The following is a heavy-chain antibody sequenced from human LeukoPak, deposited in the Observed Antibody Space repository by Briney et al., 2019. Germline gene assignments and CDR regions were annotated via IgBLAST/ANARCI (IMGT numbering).Heavy chain of an antibody. CDR2: ISGSGGST. Sequence: GGSLRLSCAASGFTFSSYAMSWVRQAPGKGLEWVSAISGSGGSTYYADSAKGRSTISRDNSKNTLYLQMNSLRAEDTAVYYCAKKSGDSSGYSFDYWGQGTLVTVSS. D-gene: IGHD3-22*01. CDR1: GFTFSSYA. CDR3: AKKSGDSSGYSFDY. J-gene: IGHJ4*02. V-gene: IGHV3-23*01.